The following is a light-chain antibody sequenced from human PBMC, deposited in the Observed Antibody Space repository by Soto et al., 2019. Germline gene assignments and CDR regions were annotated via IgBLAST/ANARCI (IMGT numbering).Light chain of an antibody. J-gene: IGLJ1*01. V-gene: IGLV2-14*01. Sequence: QSALTQPASVSGSPGQSITISCTGTSSDIGGYYYVSWYQHHPGKAPKLMIYEVSNRPSGVSNRFSGSKSGDTASLTISGLQTEDEAVYYCSSYTSSSTPDVFGPGTKLTVL. CDR1: SSDIGGYYY. CDR3: SSYTSSSTPDV. CDR2: EVS.